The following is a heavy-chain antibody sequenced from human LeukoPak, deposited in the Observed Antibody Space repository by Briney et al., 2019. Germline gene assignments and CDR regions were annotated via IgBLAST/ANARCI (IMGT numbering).Heavy chain of an antibody. Sequence: GGSLRLSCAASGFTFSSYWMSWVRQAPGKGLEWVANIKEDGSEKWYVDSVKGRFTISRDNAKNSLYLQMNSLRAEDTAVYYCARHTVFVSGWYDAFDVWGQGTMVTVSS. CDR2: IKEDGSEK. CDR1: GFTFSSYW. D-gene: IGHD6-19*01. V-gene: IGHV3-7*01. J-gene: IGHJ3*01. CDR3: ARHTVFVSGWYDAFDV.